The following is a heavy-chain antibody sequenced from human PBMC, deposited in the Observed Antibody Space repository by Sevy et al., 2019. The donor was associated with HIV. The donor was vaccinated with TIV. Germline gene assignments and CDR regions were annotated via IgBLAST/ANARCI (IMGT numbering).Heavy chain of an antibody. CDR2: ISGSSSTI. CDR1: GFTFSSYS. D-gene: IGHD2-2*01. J-gene: IGHJ4*02. CDR3: ARGFNVVVPADFDY. V-gene: IGHV3-48*01. Sequence: GGSLRLSCAASGFTFSSYSMNWVRQAPGKGLEWVSYISGSSSTIYYADSVKGRFTISRDNAKNSLYLQMNSLRAEDTAVYYCARGFNVVVPADFDYWGQGTLVTVSS.